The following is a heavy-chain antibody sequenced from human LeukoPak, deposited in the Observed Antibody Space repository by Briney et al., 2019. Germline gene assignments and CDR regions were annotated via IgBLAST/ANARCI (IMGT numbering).Heavy chain of an antibody. CDR1: GGSISSGGYY. Sequence: SETLSLTCTVSGGSISSGGYYWSWIRQHPGKGLEWIGYIYYSGSTYYNPSLKSRVTISVDTSKNQFSLKLSSVTAADTAVYYCARDMVTAYYYDSSGYLWGQGTLVTVSS. V-gene: IGHV4-31*03. CDR2: IYYSGST. D-gene: IGHD3-22*01. CDR3: ARDMVTAYYYDSSGYL. J-gene: IGHJ4*02.